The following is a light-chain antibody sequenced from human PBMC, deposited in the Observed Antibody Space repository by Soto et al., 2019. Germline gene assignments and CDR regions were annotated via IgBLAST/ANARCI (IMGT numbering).Light chain of an antibody. CDR3: QQSYSTPRT. CDR2: AAS. V-gene: IGKV1-39*01. CDR1: QSISSY. J-gene: IGKJ1*01. Sequence: QLTDSPSSLSASVGDRVTITCRASQSISSYLNWYQQKPGKAPKLLIYAASSLQSGVPSRFSGSGSGTDFTLTISSLQPEDFATYYCQQSYSTPRTFGQGTKVDIK.